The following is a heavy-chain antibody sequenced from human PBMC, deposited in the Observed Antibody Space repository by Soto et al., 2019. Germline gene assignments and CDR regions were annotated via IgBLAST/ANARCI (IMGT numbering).Heavy chain of an antibody. V-gene: IGHV4-39*01. CDR2: VYYSGST. D-gene: IGHD3-22*01. CDR1: GGSISSSTYY. Sequence: SETLSLTCTVSGGSISSSTYYWGWIRQPPGKGLEWIGSVYYSGSTYYNPSLKSRVTISVDTSNNQFSLKLNSVTAADTAVYYCARHQYYYDSSGYTLDYWGQGTLVTVSS. J-gene: IGHJ4*02. CDR3: ARHQYYYDSSGYTLDY.